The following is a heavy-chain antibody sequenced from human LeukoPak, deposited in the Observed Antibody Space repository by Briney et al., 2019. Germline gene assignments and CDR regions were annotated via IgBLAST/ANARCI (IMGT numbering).Heavy chain of an antibody. D-gene: IGHD3-3*01. V-gene: IGHV3-7*01. CDR1: GFTFSNHW. Sequence: GGSLRLSCSASGFTFSNHWMSWVRQAPGKGPEWVANIKKDGTEKNYVDSVKGRFTISRDNAKNSLYLEMNSLRAEDTAVYYCARSRTSLGVVIMGAFDIWGQGTMVTVSS. J-gene: IGHJ3*02. CDR3: ARSRTSLGVVIMGAFDI. CDR2: IKKDGTEK.